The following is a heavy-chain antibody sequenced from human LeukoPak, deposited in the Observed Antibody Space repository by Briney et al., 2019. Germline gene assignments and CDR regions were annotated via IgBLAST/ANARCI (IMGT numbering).Heavy chain of an antibody. D-gene: IGHD2-15*01. Sequence: GGSLRLSCAASGFTFSSYEMNWVRQAPGKGLEWVSYISSSGSTIYYADSVKGRFTISRDNAKNSLYLQMNSLRAEDTAVYYCARVAGSGGTRRLDVWGKGTTVTVSS. CDR3: ARVAGSGGTRRLDV. CDR2: ISSSGSTI. CDR1: GFTFSSYE. V-gene: IGHV3-48*03. J-gene: IGHJ6*04.